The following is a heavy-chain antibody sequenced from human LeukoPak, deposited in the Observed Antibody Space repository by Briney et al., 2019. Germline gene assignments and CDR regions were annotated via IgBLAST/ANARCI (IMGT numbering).Heavy chain of an antibody. V-gene: IGHV4-4*02. CDR2: MYLSGTT. J-gene: IGHJ4*02. CDR1: GDSINSLDL. Sequence: PSGTLSLTCTVSGDSINSLDLWSWVRQPPGKGLEWIGEMYLSGTTHSNPSVKSRVTISIDKSKNQFFLNLSSVTAADTAVYYCAGLVGRYSSGLYYYYFDYWGQGTLVTVSS. CDR3: AGLVGRYSSGLYYYYFDY. D-gene: IGHD3-22*01.